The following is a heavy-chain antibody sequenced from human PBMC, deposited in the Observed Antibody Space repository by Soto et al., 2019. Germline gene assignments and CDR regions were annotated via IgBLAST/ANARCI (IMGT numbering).Heavy chain of an antibody. J-gene: IGHJ4*02. V-gene: IGHV4-59*01. D-gene: IGHD4-17*01. CDR3: ARDLDSTVYDH. Sequence: SETLSLTCTVSGGSISSYYWSWIRQPPGKGLEWIGYIYYSGSTNYNPSLKSRVTISVDTSKNQFSLKLSSVTAADTAVYYCARDLDSTVYDHWGQGTLVTVSS. CDR1: GGSISSYY. CDR2: IYYSGST.